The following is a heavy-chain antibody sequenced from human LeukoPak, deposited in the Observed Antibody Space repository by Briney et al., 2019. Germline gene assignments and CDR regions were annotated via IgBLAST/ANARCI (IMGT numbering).Heavy chain of an antibody. J-gene: IGHJ5*02. CDR3: VRGRGSYGWFDP. Sequence: GGSLRLSCAASGFTSSSYWMHWVRQVPGKGLVWVSRISGDGTARNYANSVKGRFTISRDDAKNTVDLQMNSLRGEDTAVYYCVRGRGSYGWFDPWGQGTLVTVSS. CDR1: GFTSSSYW. V-gene: IGHV3-74*01. D-gene: IGHD3-10*01. CDR2: ISGDGTAR.